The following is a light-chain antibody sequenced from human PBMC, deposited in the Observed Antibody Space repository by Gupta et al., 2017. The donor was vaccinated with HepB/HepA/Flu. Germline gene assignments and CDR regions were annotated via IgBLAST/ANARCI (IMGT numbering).Light chain of an antibody. CDR3: QQHYIYLLT. CDR2: AAS. Sequence: DNLLTQPPSFLSASVADRVTTTSWSIQGIISNYAWYQQKPRNAPKLLIYAASTMQGGGPSRFSSSGSGTEFTLTIISLQPEDFATYYCQQHYIYLLTFGQGTKVDIK. CDR1: QGIISN. V-gene: IGKV1-9*01. J-gene: IGKJ3*01.